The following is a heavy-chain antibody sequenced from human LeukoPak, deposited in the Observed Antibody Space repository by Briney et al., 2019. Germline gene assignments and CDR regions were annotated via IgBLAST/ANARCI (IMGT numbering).Heavy chain of an antibody. J-gene: IGHJ4*02. CDR2: IYYSGST. CDR3: ARVRATLSGGTFDY. D-gene: IGHD3-16*01. CDR1: GGSISSGSYY. Sequence: SQTLSLTCTVSGGSISSGSYYWSWIRQPAGKGLEWIGSIYYSGSTYYNPSLKSRVTISVDTSKNQFSLKLSSVTAADTAVYYCARVRATLSGGTFDYWGQGTLVTVSS. V-gene: IGHV4-39*07.